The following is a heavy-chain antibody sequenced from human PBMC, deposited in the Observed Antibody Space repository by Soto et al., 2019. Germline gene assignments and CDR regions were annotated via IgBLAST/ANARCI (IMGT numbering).Heavy chain of an antibody. J-gene: IGHJ4*02. CDR1: GISIRSYW. Sequence: PGGSLRLSCAVSGISIRSYWMSWVRQAPGKGPEWVATVNQDGNIKQYVDSVRGRFTISRDNAENSLYLQMNSLRVEDTAVYYCARDYRADWGPGTLVTVSS. D-gene: IGHD1-26*01. CDR2: VNQDGNIK. V-gene: IGHV3-7*01. CDR3: ARDYRAD.